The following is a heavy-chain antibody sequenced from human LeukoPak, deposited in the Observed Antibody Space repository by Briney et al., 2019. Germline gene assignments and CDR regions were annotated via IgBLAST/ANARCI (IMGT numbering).Heavy chain of an antibody. CDR3: ARVVYCSSTSCCTRAFDY. D-gene: IGHD2-2*02. CDR2: TYYGSKWYN. V-gene: IGHV6-1*01. CDR1: GDSVSSNSAA. J-gene: IGHJ4*02. Sequence: SQTLSLTCAISGDSVSSNSAAWNWIRQSPSRGLEWLGRTYYGSKWYNDYAVSVKSRITINPDTSKNQFSLQLNSVTPEGTAVYYCARVVYCSSTSCCTRAFDYWGQGTLVTVSS.